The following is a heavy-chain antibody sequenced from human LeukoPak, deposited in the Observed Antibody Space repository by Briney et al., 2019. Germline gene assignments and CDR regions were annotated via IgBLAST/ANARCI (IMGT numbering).Heavy chain of an antibody. V-gene: IGHV4-59*12. CDR3: ARDYDVLSGNYVDY. Sequence: PSETLSLTCTVSGGSISSYYWSWIRQPPEKGLEWIGEIYHSGSTNYNPSLKSRVTISVDKSKNQFSLNLTSVTAADAAVYYCARDYDVLSGNYVDYWGQGTLVTVSS. CDR1: GGSISSYY. D-gene: IGHD3-3*01. CDR2: IYHSGST. J-gene: IGHJ4*02.